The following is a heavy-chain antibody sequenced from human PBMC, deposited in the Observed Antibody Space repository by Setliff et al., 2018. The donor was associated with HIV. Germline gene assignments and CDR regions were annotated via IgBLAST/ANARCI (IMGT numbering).Heavy chain of an antibody. CDR2: ISVHNGKT. CDR1: GYTFTNYG. J-gene: IGHJ6*02. Sequence: ASVKVSCKASGYTFTNYGINWVRQAPGQGLEWMGWISVHNGKTNFAQKVPGRVTMTTDTSTSTAYMEVRSLRSDDTATYYCARGYSTPSSYYYGMDVWGQGTTVTVS. D-gene: IGHD6-6*01. V-gene: IGHV1-18*01. CDR3: ARGYSTPSSYYYGMDV.